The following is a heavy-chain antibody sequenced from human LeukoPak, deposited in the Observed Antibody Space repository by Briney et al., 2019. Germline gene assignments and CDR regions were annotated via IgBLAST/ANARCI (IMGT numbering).Heavy chain of an antibody. V-gene: IGHV3-11*04. CDR1: GFTFSDYY. J-gene: IGHJ5*02. CDR2: ISSSGSTL. CDR3: ARAFVSYYYDSSGYYLDRYNWFDP. D-gene: IGHD3-22*01. Sequence: GGSLRLSCAASGFTFSDYYMSWIRQAPGKGLEWVSYISSSGSTLYYADSVKGRFTISRDNAKNSLYLQMNSLRAEDTAVYYCARAFVSYYYDSSGYYLDRYNWFDPWGQGTLVTVSS.